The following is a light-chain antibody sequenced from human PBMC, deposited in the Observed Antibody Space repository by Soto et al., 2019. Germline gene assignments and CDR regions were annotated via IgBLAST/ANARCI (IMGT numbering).Light chain of an antibody. CDR3: QHYNSYSEA. CDR1: QTISSW. CDR2: KAS. Sequence: IQXTHSXSXXSXXXXXXXXIXXRASQTISSWLAWYQQKPGKAPKLLIYKASTLKSGVPSRFSGSGSGTEFTLTISSLQPDDFATYYCQHYNSYSEAFGQGTKVDI. V-gene: IGKV1-5*03. J-gene: IGKJ1*01.